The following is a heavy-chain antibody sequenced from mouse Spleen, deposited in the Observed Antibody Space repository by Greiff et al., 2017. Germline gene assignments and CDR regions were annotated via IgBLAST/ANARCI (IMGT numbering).Heavy chain of an antibody. CDR3: ARPYYYGSSYLFAY. Sequence: DVQLVESGPGLVKPSQSLSLTCSVTGYSITSGYYWNWIRQFPGNKLEWMGYISYDGSNNYNPSLKNRISITRDTSKNQFFLKLNSVTTEDTATYYCARPYYYGSSYLFAYWGQGTLVTVSA. CDR2: ISYDGSN. V-gene: IGHV3-6*01. J-gene: IGHJ3*01. D-gene: IGHD1-1*01. CDR1: GYSITSGYY.